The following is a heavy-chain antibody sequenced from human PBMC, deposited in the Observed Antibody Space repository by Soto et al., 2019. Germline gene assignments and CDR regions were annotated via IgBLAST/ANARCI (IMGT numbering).Heavy chain of an antibody. CDR2: IYWDDDK. CDR1: GFSLSTSGVG. D-gene: IGHD4-17*01. V-gene: IGHV2-5*02. Sequence: QITLKESGPTLVKPTQTLTLTCTFSGFSLSTSGVGVGWIRQPPGKALEWLALIYWDDDKRYSPSLNSRLTITNDTSKHPAVLTMTNMDPVDTATYYCAHRSYGDYPHWGHGTPATVS. J-gene: IGHJ4*01. CDR3: AHRSYGDYPH.